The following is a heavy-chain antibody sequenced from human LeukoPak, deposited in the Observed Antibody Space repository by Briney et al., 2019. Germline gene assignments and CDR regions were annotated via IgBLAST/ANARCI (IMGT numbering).Heavy chain of an antibody. Sequence: ASVKVSCKASGYTFTSYGISWVRQAPGQGLEWMGWINPNSGGTNYAQKFQGRVTMTRDTSISTAYMELSRLRSDDTAVYYCARIFPPTYYDILTGYNKTDYWGQGTLVTVSS. CDR1: GYTFTSYG. J-gene: IGHJ4*02. CDR2: INPNSGGT. D-gene: IGHD3-9*01. V-gene: IGHV1-2*02. CDR3: ARIFPPTYYDILTGYNKTDY.